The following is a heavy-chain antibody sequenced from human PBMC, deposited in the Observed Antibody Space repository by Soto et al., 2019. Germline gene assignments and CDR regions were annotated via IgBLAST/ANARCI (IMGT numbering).Heavy chain of an antibody. CDR1: GGSISSGDYY. CDR2: IYYSGST. V-gene: IGHV4-30-4*01. CDR3: ARLRTPFLGAPYYFDY. J-gene: IGHJ4*02. D-gene: IGHD3-3*01. Sequence: QVQLQESGPGLVKPSQTLSLTCTVSGGSISSGDYYWSWLRQPPGKGLEWIGYIYYSGSTYYNPSLKSRVTISVDTSKNQFSLKLSSVTAADTAVYYYARLRTPFLGAPYYFDYWGQGTLVTVSS.